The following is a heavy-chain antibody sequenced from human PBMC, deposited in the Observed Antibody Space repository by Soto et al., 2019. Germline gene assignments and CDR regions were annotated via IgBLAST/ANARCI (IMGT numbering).Heavy chain of an antibody. J-gene: IGHJ3*02. CDR1: GGTFSSYA. Sequence: SVKVSCKASGGTFSSYAISWVREAPGQGLEWMGGIIPIFGTANYAQKFQGRVTITADESTSTAYMELSSLRSEDTAVYYCARTGGYCSSTSCYTIDAFDIWGQGTMVTVSS. D-gene: IGHD2-2*02. CDR3: ARTGGYCSSTSCYTIDAFDI. V-gene: IGHV1-69*13. CDR2: IIPIFGTA.